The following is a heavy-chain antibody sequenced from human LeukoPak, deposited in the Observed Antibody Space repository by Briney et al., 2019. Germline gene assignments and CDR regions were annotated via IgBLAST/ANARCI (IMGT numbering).Heavy chain of an antibody. J-gene: IGHJ5*02. CDR1: GGSISSGDYY. D-gene: IGHD3-22*01. CDR3: ARPYYYDSRINP. V-gene: IGHV4-30-4*01. Sequence: SETLSLTYTVSGGSISSGDYYWSWIRQPPGKGLEWIAYMYYSGSTYYNPSLKSRVTMSADTSKNQLSLKLSSVTAADTAVYYCARPYYYDSRINPWGQGILVTVSS. CDR2: MYYSGST.